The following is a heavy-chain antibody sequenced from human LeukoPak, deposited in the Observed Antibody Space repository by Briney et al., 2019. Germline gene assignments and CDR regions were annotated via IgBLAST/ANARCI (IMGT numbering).Heavy chain of an antibody. Sequence: GGSLRLSRAASGFTFSSYGMHWVRQAPGKGLEWVAVISYDGSNKYYADSVKGRFTISRDNSMNTLYLHMNSLRDEDTAVYYCAQAWRWLQLNYWGQGTLVTVSS. J-gene: IGHJ4*02. CDR2: ISYDGSNK. CDR3: AQAWRWLQLNY. CDR1: GFTFSSYG. D-gene: IGHD5-24*01. V-gene: IGHV3-30*18.